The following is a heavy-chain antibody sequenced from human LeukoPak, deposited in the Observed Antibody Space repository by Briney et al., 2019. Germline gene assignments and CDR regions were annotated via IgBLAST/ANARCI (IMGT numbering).Heavy chain of an antibody. CDR3: ARVEDSSGWFGYYSHNWFDP. CDR2: IYHSGST. D-gene: IGHD6-19*01. J-gene: IGHJ5*02. CDR1: GGSISNSNW. V-gene: IGHV4-4*02. Sequence: SETLSLTCAVSGGSISNSNWWNWVRQPPGKGLEWIGEIYHSGSTNYNPSLRSRVTISVDRSKNQFALKLTSVTAADTAVYYCARVEDSSGWFGYYSHNWFDPWGQGTLVTVSS.